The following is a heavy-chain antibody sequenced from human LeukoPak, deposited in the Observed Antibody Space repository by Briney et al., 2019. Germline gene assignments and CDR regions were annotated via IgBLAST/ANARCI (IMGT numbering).Heavy chain of an antibody. CDR2: ISGSGDRT. V-gene: IGHV3-23*01. CDR3: ARSPTVVTDFDY. D-gene: IGHD4-23*01. J-gene: IGHJ4*02. Sequence: GGSLRLSCAASGFTFSSYAMSWVRQAPGKGLEWVSAISGSGDRTYYADSVKGRFTISRDNAKNSLYLQMNSLRDEDTAVYYCARSPTVVTDFDYWGQGTLVTVSS. CDR1: GFTFSSYA.